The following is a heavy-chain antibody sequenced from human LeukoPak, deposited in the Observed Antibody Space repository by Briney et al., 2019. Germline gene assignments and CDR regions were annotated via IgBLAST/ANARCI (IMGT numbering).Heavy chain of an antibody. CDR1: GFTFSSYA. D-gene: IGHD3-10*01. Sequence: PGGSLRLSCAASGFTFSSYAMSWVRQAPGKGLEWVSAISGSGGSTYYADSVKGRFTISRDNSKNTLYLQMNSLRAEDTAVYYCAKDVTMVQGVIIGSYYYYTDVWGKGTTVTVSS. V-gene: IGHV3-23*01. CDR3: AKDVTMVQGVIIGSYYYYTDV. CDR2: ISGSGGST. J-gene: IGHJ6*03.